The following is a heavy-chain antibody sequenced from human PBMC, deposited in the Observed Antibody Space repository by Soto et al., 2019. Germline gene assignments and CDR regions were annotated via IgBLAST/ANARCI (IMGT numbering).Heavy chain of an antibody. CDR1: GGSISSGGYY. D-gene: IGHD4-17*01. CDR2: IYYSGST. Sequence: NPSETLSLTCTVSGGSISSGGYYWSWIRQHPGKGLEWIGYIYYSGSTYYNPSLKSRVTISVDTSKNQFSLKLSSVTTADTAVYYCASRTRLAEEGDYGDYDGKGGLALDVWGKGTTVTVSS. J-gene: IGHJ6*04. CDR3: ASRTRLAEEGDYGDYDGKGGLALDV. V-gene: IGHV4-31*03.